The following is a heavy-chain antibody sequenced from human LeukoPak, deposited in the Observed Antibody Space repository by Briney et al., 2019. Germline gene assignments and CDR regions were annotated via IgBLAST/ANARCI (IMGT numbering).Heavy chain of an antibody. Sequence: PSETLSLTCAVYGGSFSGYYWSWIRQPPGKGLEWIGEINHSGSTNYNPSLKSRVTISVDTSKNQFSLKLSSVTAADMAVYYCARVRITLVRGVIRYNWFDPWGQGALVTVSS. J-gene: IGHJ5*02. D-gene: IGHD3-10*01. CDR2: INHSGST. V-gene: IGHV4-34*01. CDR3: ARVRITLVRGVIRYNWFDP. CDR1: GGSFSGYY.